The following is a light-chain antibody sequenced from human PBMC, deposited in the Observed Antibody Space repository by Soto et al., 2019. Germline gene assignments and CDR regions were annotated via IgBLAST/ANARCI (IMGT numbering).Light chain of an antibody. CDR2: GAS. J-gene: IGKJ1*01. Sequence: IVLTQSPGTLSLSPGEGATLSCRVSQSVNNNYLAWYQQKPGQGPRLLIYGASSRPTGIPERFSGSGSGTDFTLTISRLEPEDFAVYFCQVYGSSSKTFGQRTKVDIK. CDR3: QVYGSSSKT. V-gene: IGKV3-20*01. CDR1: QSVNNNY.